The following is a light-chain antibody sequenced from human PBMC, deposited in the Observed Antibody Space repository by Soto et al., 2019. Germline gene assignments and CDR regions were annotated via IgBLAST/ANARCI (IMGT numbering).Light chain of an antibody. J-gene: IGKJ1*01. CDR2: GAS. V-gene: IGKV3-20*01. CDR1: QSISNDY. CDR3: QQYGSSPMT. Sequence: IVLTQSPGTLSLSPGERAPLSCRASQSISNDYLAWYQHKPGQAPRLLIYGASSRATGIPDRFSGSGSGTDFTLTISRMEPEDFAVYYCQQYGSSPMTFGQGTKVEI.